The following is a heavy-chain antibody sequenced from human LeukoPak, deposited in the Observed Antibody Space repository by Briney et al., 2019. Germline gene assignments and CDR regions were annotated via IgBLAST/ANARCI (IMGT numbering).Heavy chain of an antibody. Sequence: GGSLRLSCAASGFTFSSYAMSWVRQAPGKGLEWVSAISGSGGSTYYADSVKGRFTIFRDNSKNTLYLQMNSLRAEDTAVYYCAKDLSYSSSSYFDYWGQGTLVTVSS. CDR1: GFTFSSYA. J-gene: IGHJ4*02. V-gene: IGHV3-23*01. CDR2: ISGSGGST. D-gene: IGHD6-6*01. CDR3: AKDLSYSSSSYFDY.